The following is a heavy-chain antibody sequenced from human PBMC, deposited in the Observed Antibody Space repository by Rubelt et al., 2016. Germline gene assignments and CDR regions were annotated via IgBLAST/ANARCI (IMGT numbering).Heavy chain of an antibody. J-gene: IGHJ6*02. CDR2: INHSGST. D-gene: IGHD3-10*01. CDR3: AGVRDYGSGSYLV. V-gene: IGHV4-34*09. Sequence: QVQLQESGPGLVKPSQTLSLTCAVYGGSFSGYYWSWIRQPPGKGLEWIGEINHSGSTNYNLSLMVGVTISVDTFKNQFALRRGSVAAADAAVLYWAGVRDYGSGSYLVWGQGTTVTVSS. CDR1: GGSFSGYY.